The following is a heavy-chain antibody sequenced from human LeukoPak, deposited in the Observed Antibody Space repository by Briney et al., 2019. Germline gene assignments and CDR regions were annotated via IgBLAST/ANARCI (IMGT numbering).Heavy chain of an antibody. J-gene: IGHJ3*02. CDR1: GFTFSSYG. V-gene: IGHV3-30*02. CDR2: IRYDGSDK. D-gene: IGHD1-26*01. Sequence: GRSLRLSCAASGFTFSSYGMHWVRQAPGKGLEWVAFIRYDGSDKFYADSVKGRFTNSRDNFKSTLYLQMNSLRAEDTAVYYCAKDPGSHVSPSLDAFDIWGQGTMVTVSS. CDR3: AKDPGSHVSPSLDAFDI.